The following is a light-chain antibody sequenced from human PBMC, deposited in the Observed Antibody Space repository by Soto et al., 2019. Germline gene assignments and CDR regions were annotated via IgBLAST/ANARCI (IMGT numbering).Light chain of an antibody. J-gene: IGLJ1*01. V-gene: IGLV2-14*01. CDR3: SSYTTSYFYV. CDR2: GVN. CDR1: GRDIVAYDY. Sequence: QSVLTQPASVSGSPGQSITISCTGSGRDIVAYDYVSWYQQHPGKAPKLLIYGVNNRPSGVSYRFSASKSAFTASLTISGLQAEDEAHYYCSSYTTSYFYVFGPGTKVTVL.